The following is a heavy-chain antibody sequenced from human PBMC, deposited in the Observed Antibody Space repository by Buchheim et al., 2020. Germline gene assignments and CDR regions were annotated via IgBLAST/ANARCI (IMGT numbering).Heavy chain of an antibody. Sequence: EVQLLESGGGLVQPGGSLRLSCAASGFSFSSNTMSWVRQAPGEGLQWVSHIKPDGSAATYADSVKGRFTISRDNAKNTVYLQMNSLRAEDTAIYYCASDVQYSMHVWGQG. J-gene: IGHJ6*02. CDR1: GFSFSSNT. CDR3: ASDVQYSMHV. CDR2: IKPDGSAA. V-gene: IGHV3-74*02.